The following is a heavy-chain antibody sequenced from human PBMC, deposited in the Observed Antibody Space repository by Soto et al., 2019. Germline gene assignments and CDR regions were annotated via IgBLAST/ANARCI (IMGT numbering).Heavy chain of an antibody. CDR3: ARGAAGRYFDWLPPLDS. Sequence: VQLQQWGAGLLKPSETLSLTCAVYGGSFSGYYWNCVRQPPGKGLEWIGESNPSGSTNSNPSLKSRVAISVGTSKYQFSLKLNSVTAADTSVYYCARGAAGRYFDWLPPLDSWGQGTLVTVSS. CDR1: GGSFSGYY. CDR2: SNPSGST. V-gene: IGHV4-34*01. D-gene: IGHD3-9*01. J-gene: IGHJ4*02.